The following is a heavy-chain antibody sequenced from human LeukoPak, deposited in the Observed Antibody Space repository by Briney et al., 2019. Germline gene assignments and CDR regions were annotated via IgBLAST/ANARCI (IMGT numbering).Heavy chain of an antibody. CDR2: INHSGST. CDR3: ARDLNYYGSGSYHWFDP. Sequence: SETLSLTCAVYGGSFSNYYWSWIRQPPGKGLEWIGEINHSGSTNCNPSLKSRVTISVDTSKNQFSLKLSSVTAADTAVYYCARDLNYYGSGSYHWFDPWGQGTLVTVSS. CDR1: GGSFSNYY. D-gene: IGHD3-10*01. V-gene: IGHV4-34*01. J-gene: IGHJ5*02.